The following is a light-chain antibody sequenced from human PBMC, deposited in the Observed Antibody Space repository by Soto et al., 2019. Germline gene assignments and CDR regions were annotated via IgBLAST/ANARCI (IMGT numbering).Light chain of an antibody. Sequence: QSVLTQSPSASASLGASVKLTCTLSSGHSSYAISWHQQQPEKGPRYLMKLNSDGSHSKGDGIPDRFSGSSSGAERSLTISSLQSEDEAYYYCHTWGTGHVVFGGGTKLTVL. CDR2: LNSDGSH. J-gene: IGLJ2*01. CDR1: SGHSSYA. CDR3: HTWGTGHVV. V-gene: IGLV4-69*01.